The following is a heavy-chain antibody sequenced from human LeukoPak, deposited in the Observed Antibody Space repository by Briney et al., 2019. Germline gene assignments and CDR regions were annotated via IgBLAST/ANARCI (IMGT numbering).Heavy chain of an antibody. CDR3: AKEGIAVAGTGGYNWFDP. J-gene: IGHJ5*02. Sequence: GGSLRLSCAASGFTFSSYAMSWVRQAPGKGLEWVSATSGSGGSTYYADSVKGRFTISRDNSKNTLYLQMNSLRAEDTAVYYCAKEGIAVAGTGGYNWFDPWGQGTLVTVSS. D-gene: IGHD6-19*01. V-gene: IGHV3-23*01. CDR1: GFTFSSYA. CDR2: TSGSGGST.